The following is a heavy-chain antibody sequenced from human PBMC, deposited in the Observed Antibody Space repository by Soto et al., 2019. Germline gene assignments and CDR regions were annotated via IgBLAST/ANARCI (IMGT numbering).Heavy chain of an antibody. Sequence: PGGSLRLSCAASGFTVSSNHMSWVRQAPGKGLEWVSVIYSGGSTYYADSVKGRFTISRDNSKNTLYLQMNSLRAEDTAVYYCARVLAYCGGDCSGAFDIWGQGTMVTVSS. CDR3: ARVLAYCGGDCSGAFDI. V-gene: IGHV3-53*01. J-gene: IGHJ3*02. D-gene: IGHD2-21*02. CDR2: IYSGGST. CDR1: GFTVSSNH.